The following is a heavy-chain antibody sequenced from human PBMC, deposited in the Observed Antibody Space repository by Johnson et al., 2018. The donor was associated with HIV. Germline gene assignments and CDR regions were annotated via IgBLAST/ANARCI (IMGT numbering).Heavy chain of an antibody. D-gene: IGHD3-22*01. CDR1: GFTFSDYY. Sequence: QVQLVEFGGGLVKPGGSLRLSCAASGFTFSDYYMSWIRQAPGKGLEWVSYISSSGSTIYYADAVKGRFTISRDNAKNSLYLQMNSLRAEDTAVYYCARDRNYYDSSGYDAFDIWGQGTMVTVSS. CDR3: ARDRNYYDSSGYDAFDI. J-gene: IGHJ3*02. CDR2: ISSSGSTI. V-gene: IGHV3-11*04.